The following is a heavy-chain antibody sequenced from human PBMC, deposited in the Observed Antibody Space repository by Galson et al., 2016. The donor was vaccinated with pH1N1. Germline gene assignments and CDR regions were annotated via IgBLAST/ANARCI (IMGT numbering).Heavy chain of an antibody. V-gene: IGHV3-9*01. Sequence: SLRLSCAASGFTFDDYAMHWVRQAPGKGLEWVSGISWNSGSIGYADSVKGRFTISRDNAKNSLYLQMNSLRAEDTALYYCAKVDGYCLGYFDYWGQGTLVTVSS. CDR1: GFTFDDYA. CDR2: ISWNSGSI. CDR3: AKVDGYCLGYFDY. D-gene: IGHD5-24*01. J-gene: IGHJ4*02.